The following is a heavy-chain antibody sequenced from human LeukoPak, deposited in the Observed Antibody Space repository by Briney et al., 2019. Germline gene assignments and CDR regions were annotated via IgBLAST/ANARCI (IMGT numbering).Heavy chain of an antibody. Sequence: SETLSLTCAVYGGSFSGYYWSWIRQLPGKGLEWIGEINHSGSTNYNPSLKSRVTISVDTSKNQFSLKLSSVTAADTAVYYCASHYYDSSGYSGWFDPWGQGTLVTVSS. CDR2: INHSGST. J-gene: IGHJ5*02. V-gene: IGHV4-34*01. CDR1: GGSFSGYY. D-gene: IGHD3-22*01. CDR3: ASHYYDSSGYSGWFDP.